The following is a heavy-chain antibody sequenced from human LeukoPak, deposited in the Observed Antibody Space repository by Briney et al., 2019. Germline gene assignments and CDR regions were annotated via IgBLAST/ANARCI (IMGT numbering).Heavy chain of an antibody. Sequence: SVKVSCKPSGGTFSSYAISWGRQAPGQGLEWMGGIIPIFGIANYAQKFQGRVTITTDESTSTAYMELSSLRSEDTAVYYCHILWFGEVPPSYLDYWGQGTLVTVS. CDR2: IIPIFGIA. D-gene: IGHD3-10*01. V-gene: IGHV1-69*05. J-gene: IGHJ4*02. CDR3: HILWFGEVPPSYLDY. CDR1: GGTFSSYA.